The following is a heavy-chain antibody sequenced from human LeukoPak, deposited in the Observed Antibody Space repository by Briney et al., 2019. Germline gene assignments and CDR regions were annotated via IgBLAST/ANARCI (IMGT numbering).Heavy chain of an antibody. CDR1: GGSISSGGYY. D-gene: IGHD6-6*01. J-gene: IGHJ4*02. V-gene: IGHV4-30-2*01. CDR3: ARGRARPRVDY. Sequence: NPSQTLSLTCTVSGGSISSGGYYWSWIRQPPGKGLEWNGYIYHSGSTYYNPSLKSRVTISVDRSKNQFSLKLSSVTAADTAVYYCARGRARPRVDYWGQGTLVTVSS. CDR2: IYHSGST.